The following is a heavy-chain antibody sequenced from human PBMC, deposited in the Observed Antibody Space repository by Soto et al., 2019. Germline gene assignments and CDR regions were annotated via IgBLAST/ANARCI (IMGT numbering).Heavy chain of an antibody. V-gene: IGHV1-69*08. J-gene: IGHJ4*02. CDR3: ARDPDPPFNDSSGYSLQASFGY. CDR1: GGTFSSYT. Sequence: QVQLVQSGAEVKKPGSSVKVSCKASGGTFSSYTINWVRQAPGQGLEWMGRIIPILGVANYAQRFQGRVTFIADKSTSTTYMELSSLRSEDTAVYYCARDPDPPFNDSSGYSLQASFGYWGQGTLVTVSS. D-gene: IGHD3-22*01. CDR2: IIPILGVA.